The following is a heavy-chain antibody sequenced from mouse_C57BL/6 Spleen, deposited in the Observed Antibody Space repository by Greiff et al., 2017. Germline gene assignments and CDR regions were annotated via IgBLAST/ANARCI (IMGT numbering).Heavy chain of an antibody. CDR2: INPSNGGT. D-gene: IGHD2-3*01. Sequence: QVQLKQPGTELVKPGASVKLSCKASGYTFTSYWMPWVKQRPGQGLEWIGNINPSNGGTNYNEKFKSKATLTVDKSSSTAYMQLSSLTSEDAAVYYCARGDGPYYFDYWGQGTTLTVSS. CDR1: GYTFTSYW. V-gene: IGHV1-53*01. CDR3: ARGDGPYYFDY. J-gene: IGHJ2*01.